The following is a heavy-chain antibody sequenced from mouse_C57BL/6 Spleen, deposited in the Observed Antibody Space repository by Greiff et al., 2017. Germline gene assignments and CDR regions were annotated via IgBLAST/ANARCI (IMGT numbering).Heavy chain of an antibody. CDR1: GYAFTNYL. CDR2: INPGSGGT. Sequence: QVQLQQSGAELVRPGTSVKVSCKASGYAFTNYLIEWVKQRPGQGLEWIGVINPGSGGTNYNEKFKGKATLSADKSYSTAYMLLSRLTSENSAVYFCARWAFDYYGSSSVDYWAQGTTLTVSS. CDR3: ARWAFDYYGSSSVDY. J-gene: IGHJ2*01. V-gene: IGHV1-54*01. D-gene: IGHD1-1*01.